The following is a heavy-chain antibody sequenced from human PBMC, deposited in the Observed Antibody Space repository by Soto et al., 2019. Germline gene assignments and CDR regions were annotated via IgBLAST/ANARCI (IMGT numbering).Heavy chain of an antibody. Sequence: AASGKVSCKASGGTFSRYAISRARQSPGQGLEWMGGIIPIFGTANYAQKFQGRVTITADESTSTAYMELSSLRSEDTAVYYCARVGRKLLNGYCDYWGQ. V-gene: IGHV1-69*13. J-gene: IGHJ4*02. CDR2: IIPIFGTA. CDR1: GGTFSRYA. D-gene: IGHD2-15*01. CDR3: ARVGRKLLNGYCDY.